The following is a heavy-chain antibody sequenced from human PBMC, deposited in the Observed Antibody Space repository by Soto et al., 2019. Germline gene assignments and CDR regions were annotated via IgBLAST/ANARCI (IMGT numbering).Heavy chain of an antibody. CDR3: ASSTVTSNYYYYYGMDV. J-gene: IGHJ6*02. CDR1: GGSISSGGYY. CDR2: IYYSGST. Sequence: SETLSLTCTVSGGSISSGGYYWSWIRQRPGKGLEWIGYIYYSGSTYYNPSLKSRVTISVDTSKNQFPLKLSSVTAADTTVYYCASSTVTSNYYYYYGMDVWGQGTTVTVSS. D-gene: IGHD4-17*01. V-gene: IGHV4-31*03.